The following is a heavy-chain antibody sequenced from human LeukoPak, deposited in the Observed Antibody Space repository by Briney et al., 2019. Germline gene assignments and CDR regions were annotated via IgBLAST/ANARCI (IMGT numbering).Heavy chain of an antibody. D-gene: IGHD3-10*01. Sequence: GGSLRLSCAASGFTVSSNYMSWVRQAPGKGLEWVSVIYSGGSTYYADSVKGRFTISRDNSKNTLYLQMNSLRAEDTAVYYCARDEGYGSGSYYIGFDYWGQGTLVTVSS. CDR3: ARDEGYGSGSYYIGFDY. CDR2: IYSGGST. CDR1: GFTVSSNY. V-gene: IGHV3-66*01. J-gene: IGHJ4*02.